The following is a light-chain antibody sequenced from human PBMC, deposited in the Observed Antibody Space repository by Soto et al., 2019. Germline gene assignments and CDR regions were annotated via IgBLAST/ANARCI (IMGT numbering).Light chain of an antibody. J-gene: IGKJ4*01. Sequence: IVLTQSPATLSLSPGERATLSCRARQTVSTYLSWYQHKPGQAPRLLIYGASNRATGIPARFSGSGSGTDFTLTISSLEPEDSAVYYCQQHYNWLTFGGGTKVEIK. CDR1: QTVSTY. V-gene: IGKV3-11*01. CDR2: GAS. CDR3: QQHYNWLT.